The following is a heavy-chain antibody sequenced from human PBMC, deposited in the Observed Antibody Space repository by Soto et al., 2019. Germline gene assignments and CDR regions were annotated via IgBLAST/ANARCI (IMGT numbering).Heavy chain of an antibody. D-gene: IGHD5-12*01. V-gene: IGHV3-30*18. J-gene: IGHJ4*02. CDR2: ISYDGSNK. CDR3: AKGSTRWLESLLHY. Sequence: PGGSLRLSCAASGFTLSSYGMHWVRQAPGKGLEWVAVISYDGSNKYYADSVRGRFTISRDSSKNTVFLQMDSLRADDTAVYYCAKGSTRWLESLLHYWGQGTLVTVSS. CDR1: GFTLSSYG.